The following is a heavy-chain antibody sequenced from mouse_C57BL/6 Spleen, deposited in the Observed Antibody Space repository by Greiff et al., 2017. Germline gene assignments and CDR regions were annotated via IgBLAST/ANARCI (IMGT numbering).Heavy chain of an antibody. CDR2: IWTGGGT. Sequence: VQRVESGPGLVAPSQSLSITCTVSGFSLTSYAISWVRQPPGKGLEWLGVIWTGGGTNYNSAHKSRLSISKDNSKSQVFLKMNSLQTDDTARYYCARNYHSSGYLYYYAMDYWGQGTSVTASS. CDR3: ARNYHSSGYLYYYAMDY. J-gene: IGHJ4*01. V-gene: IGHV2-9-1*01. D-gene: IGHD3-2*02. CDR1: GFSLTSYA.